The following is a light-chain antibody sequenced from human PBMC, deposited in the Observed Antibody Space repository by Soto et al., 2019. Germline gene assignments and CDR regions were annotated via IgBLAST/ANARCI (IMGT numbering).Light chain of an antibody. CDR1: TGAVTSGHY. CDR3: LLVCTGGRA. CDR2: DTY. V-gene: IGLV7-46*01. Sequence: QAVVTQEPSLTVSPGGTVTLTCASSTGAVTSGHYPYWFQQRPGQVPRTLIYDTYNKQSWTPDRFSGSLLGGKAALTLSGAQPEAEADYYCLLVCTGGRAFGGGTKLTVL. J-gene: IGLJ2*01.